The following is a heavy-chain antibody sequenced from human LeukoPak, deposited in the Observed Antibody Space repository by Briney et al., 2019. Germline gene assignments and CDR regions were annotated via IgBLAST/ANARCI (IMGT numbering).Heavy chain of an antibody. V-gene: IGHV3-21*01. D-gene: IGHD1-20*01. Sequence: PGGSLRLSCAASGFTFSSYSMNWVRQAPGKGLEWVSSISSSGSYMYYADSVKGRFTISRDNAKNSLYLQMNSLRAEDTAAYYCARYGLTYVMDVRGQGTTVTVSS. CDR1: GFTFSSYS. CDR2: ISSSGSYM. J-gene: IGHJ6*02. CDR3: ARYGLTYVMDV.